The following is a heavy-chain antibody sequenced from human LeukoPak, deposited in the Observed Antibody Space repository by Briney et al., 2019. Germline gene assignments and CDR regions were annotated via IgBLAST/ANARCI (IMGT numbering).Heavy chain of an antibody. CDR1: GGTFSSYA. D-gene: IGHD1-1*01. CDR2: IIPIFGTA. CDR3: ARGGYVGCYFDY. J-gene: IGHJ4*02. Sequence: ASAKVSCKASGGTFSSYAISWVRQAPGQGLEWMGRIIPIFGTANYAQKFQGRVTITTDESTSTAYMELSSLRSEDTAVYYCARGGYVGCYFDYWGQGTLVTVSS. V-gene: IGHV1-69*05.